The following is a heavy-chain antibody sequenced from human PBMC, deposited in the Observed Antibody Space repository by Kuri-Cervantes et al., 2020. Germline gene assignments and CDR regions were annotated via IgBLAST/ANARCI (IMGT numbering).Heavy chain of an antibody. V-gene: IGHV1-2*02. CDR2: INPNSGGT. J-gene: IGHJ3*02. Sequence: ASVKVSCKASGYTFTYRYLHWVRQAPGQGLEWMGWINPNSGGTNYAQKFQGRVTMTRDTSISTAYMELSRLRSDDTAVYYCARDQSDAFDIWGQGTMVTVSS. CDR1: GYTFTYRY. CDR3: ARDQSDAFDI.